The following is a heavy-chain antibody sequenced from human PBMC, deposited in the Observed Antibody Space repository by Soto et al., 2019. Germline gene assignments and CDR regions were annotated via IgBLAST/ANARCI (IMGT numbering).Heavy chain of an antibody. J-gene: IGHJ6*02. V-gene: IGHV4-39*01. D-gene: IGHD6-19*01. CDR1: GGSISSSSYY. CDR2: IYYSGST. CDR3: ASKGVAGTYYYYGMDV. Sequence: SETLSLTCTVAGGSISSSSYYWGWICQPPGKGLEWIGSIYYSGSTYYNPSLKSRVTISVDTSKNQFSLKLSSVTAADTAVYYCASKGVAGTYYYYGMDVWGQGTTVT.